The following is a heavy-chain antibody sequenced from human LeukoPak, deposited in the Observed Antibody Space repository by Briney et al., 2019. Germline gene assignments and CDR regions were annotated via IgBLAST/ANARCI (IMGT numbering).Heavy chain of an antibody. CDR1: GFTFSDYN. D-gene: IGHD6-13*01. CDR3: ATIAATGLRDAFDI. V-gene: IGHV3-21*01. CDR2: ISSTSRFM. Sequence: GGSLRLSCAASGFTFSDYNMIRARQAPGKALEWVSSISSTSRFMFYPDSLRGRFTIFRDNAQNSLYLQMNSLRVEDTATYYCATIAATGLRDAFDIWGQGTMVTVSS. J-gene: IGHJ3*02.